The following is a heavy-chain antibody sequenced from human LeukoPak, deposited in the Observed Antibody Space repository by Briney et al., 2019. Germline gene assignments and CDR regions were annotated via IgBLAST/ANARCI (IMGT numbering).Heavy chain of an antibody. Sequence: SQTLSLTCAISGDSVSSNSAAWNWIRQSPSRGLEWLGRTYYRSKWYNDYAVSVKSRITINPDTSKNQFSLQLSSVTAADTAVYYCARRARTAVVVVRAPYYFDYWGQGTLVTVSS. V-gene: IGHV6-1*01. CDR1: GDSVSSNSAA. D-gene: IGHD3-22*01. CDR2: TYYRSKWYN. CDR3: ARRARTAVVVVRAPYYFDY. J-gene: IGHJ4*02.